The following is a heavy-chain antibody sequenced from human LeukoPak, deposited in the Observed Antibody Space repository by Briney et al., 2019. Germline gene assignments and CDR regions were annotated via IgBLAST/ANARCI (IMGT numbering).Heavy chain of an antibody. Sequence: GGSLRLSCAASGLTFSSYSMNWVRQAPGKGLEWVSSISSSSSYIYYADSVKGRFTISRDNAKNSLYLQMNSLRAEDTAVYYCARDREYSNYFDYWGQGTLVTVSS. J-gene: IGHJ4*02. CDR3: ARDREYSNYFDY. CDR1: GLTFSSYS. D-gene: IGHD2/OR15-2a*01. CDR2: ISSSSSYI. V-gene: IGHV3-21*01.